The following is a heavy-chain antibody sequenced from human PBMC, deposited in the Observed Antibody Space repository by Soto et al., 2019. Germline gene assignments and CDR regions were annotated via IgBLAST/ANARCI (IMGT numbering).Heavy chain of an antibody. V-gene: IGHV3-23*01. D-gene: IGHD1-26*01. CDR1: GFTFSWNG. CDR3: GRAGSYKGPYY. CDR2: ISGSGGST. J-gene: IGHJ4*02. Sequence: PGGSLRLSCAASGFTFSWNGMHWVRQAPGKGLEWVSAISGSGGSTYYADSVKGRFTISRDNSKNTLYLQMNSLRAEDTAVYYCGRAGSYKGPYYWGQGTLVTVSS.